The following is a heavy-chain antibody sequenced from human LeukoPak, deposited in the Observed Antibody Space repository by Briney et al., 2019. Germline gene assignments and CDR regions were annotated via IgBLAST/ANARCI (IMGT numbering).Heavy chain of an antibody. Sequence: GGSLRLSCAASGFTFSTYWMSWVRQAPGMGLEWVANIKQDGSEKYYLDSVKGRFTISRDNAKNSLYLQMNSLRAEDTAVYFCTREAAAGIDYWGQGTLVTVSS. CDR1: GFTFSTYW. V-gene: IGHV3-7*01. CDR3: TREAAAGIDY. D-gene: IGHD6-13*01. CDR2: IKQDGSEK. J-gene: IGHJ4*02.